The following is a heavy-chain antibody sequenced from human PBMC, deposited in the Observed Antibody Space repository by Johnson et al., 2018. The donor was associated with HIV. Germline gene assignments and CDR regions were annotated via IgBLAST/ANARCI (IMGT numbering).Heavy chain of an antibody. D-gene: IGHD1-26*01. V-gene: IGHV3-33*01. CDR3: ARDSPWELTAFDI. Sequence: QVQLVESGGSVVRPGRSLRLSCAASGFTFGSYGMHWVRQAPGKGLEWVAVIWYDGSNKNYSDSVKGRFTISRDDSKNTLYLQMNSLRAEDTAVYYCARDSPWELTAFDIWGQGTMVTVSS. J-gene: IGHJ3*02. CDR1: GFTFGSYG. CDR2: IWYDGSNK.